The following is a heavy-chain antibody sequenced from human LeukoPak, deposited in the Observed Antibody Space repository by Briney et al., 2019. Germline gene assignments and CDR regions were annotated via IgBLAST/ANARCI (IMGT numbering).Heavy chain of an antibody. D-gene: IGHD1-26*01. CDR3: AREEDGSYFHY. CDR2: ISGFTGNT. J-gene: IGHJ1*01. Sequence: ASVKVSCKASGYTFNSYGINWARQAPGQGLEWMGWISGFTGNTNYAEKFQGRITMTTDTSTNTAYMELRSLTSDDTAVYYCAREEDGSYFHYWAQGALVTVSS. CDR1: GYTFNSYG. V-gene: IGHV1-18*01.